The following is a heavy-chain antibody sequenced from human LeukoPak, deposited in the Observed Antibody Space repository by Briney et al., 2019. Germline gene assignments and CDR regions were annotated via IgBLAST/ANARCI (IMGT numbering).Heavy chain of an antibody. CDR2: IWYDGSNK. V-gene: IGHV3-33*06. Sequence: PAGGSLRLSCAASGFTFSSYGMHWVRQAPGKGLEWGAVIWYDGSNKYYADSVKGRFTISRDNSKNTLYLQMNSLRAEDTAVYYCAKSDFWSGYFYYYYMDVWGKGTTVTVSS. CDR3: AKSDFWSGYFYYYYMDV. CDR1: GFTFSSYG. D-gene: IGHD3-3*01. J-gene: IGHJ6*03.